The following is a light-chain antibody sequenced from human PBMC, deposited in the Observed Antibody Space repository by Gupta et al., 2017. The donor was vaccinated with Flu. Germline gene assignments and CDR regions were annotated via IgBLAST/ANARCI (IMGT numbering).Light chain of an antibody. J-gene: IGKJ1*01. V-gene: IGKV2-30*01. Sequence: EVVMTQSPLSLPVTLGQPASISCKSTQNLVYSDGNTYFHWFQQRPGQSPRRLIYLVSYRESGVPERFSGSESGTDFTLKISRVEAEDVGVYFCMQGAHLPLTFGQGTKVEIK. CDR2: LVS. CDR1: QNLVYSDGNTY. CDR3: MQGAHLPLT.